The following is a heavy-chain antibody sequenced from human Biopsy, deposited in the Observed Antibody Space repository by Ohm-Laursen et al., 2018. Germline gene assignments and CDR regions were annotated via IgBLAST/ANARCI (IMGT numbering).Heavy chain of an antibody. D-gene: IGHD3-10*01. J-gene: IGHJ2*01. CDR3: ARQYYGSGMLSYFDL. CDR2: IYSSGRT. Sequence: SGTLSLTCTVSGGSISSDYWSWTRQTPGRGLEWIGHIYSSGRTNYYPSLKSRVTMSVDTSKNQFSLKLSSVTAADTAVYFCARQYYGSGMLSYFDLWGRGTLVTVSS. CDR1: GGSISSDY. V-gene: IGHV4-59*08.